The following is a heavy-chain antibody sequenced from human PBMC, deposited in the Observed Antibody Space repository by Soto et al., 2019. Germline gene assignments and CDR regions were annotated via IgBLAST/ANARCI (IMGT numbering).Heavy chain of an antibody. Sequence: SETLSLTCTVSGGSMTSYYWSWIRQPPGKGLEWIGFIYYTGNTKYNPSLKSRVTISIDTSKSLFSLKLNSVTAADTAVYYCAGDPDSHYNDSHASSYPWGQGTLVTVSS. D-gene: IGHD4-4*01. CDR1: GGSMTSYY. V-gene: IGHV4-59*12. J-gene: IGHJ5*02. CDR2: IYYTGNT. CDR3: AGDPDSHYNDSHASSYP.